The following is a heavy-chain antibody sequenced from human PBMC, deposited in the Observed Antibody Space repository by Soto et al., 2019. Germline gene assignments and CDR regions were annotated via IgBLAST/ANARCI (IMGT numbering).Heavy chain of an antibody. CDR3: AREEWLVPRGYYYGMDV. CDR1: GFTFSSYA. D-gene: IGHD6-19*01. Sequence: PGGSLRLSCAASGFTFSSYAMHWVRQAPGKGLEWVAVISYDGSNKYYADSVKGRFTISRDNSKNTLYLQMNSLRAEDTAVYYCAREEWLVPRGYYYGMDVWGQGTTVTVYS. V-gene: IGHV3-30-3*01. CDR2: ISYDGSNK. J-gene: IGHJ6*02.